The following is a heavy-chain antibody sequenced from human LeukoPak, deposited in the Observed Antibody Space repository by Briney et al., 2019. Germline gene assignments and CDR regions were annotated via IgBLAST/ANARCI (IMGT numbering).Heavy chain of an antibody. Sequence: SQTLSLTCAISGDSFSSDSAAWNWIRQSPSRGLEWLGRTYYRSKWYNDYAVSVKGRITINPDTSKNQFSLQLDSVTPEDTAVYYCATGGGPHSSSWYFDLWGRGTLVTVSS. CDR3: ATGGGPHSSSWYFDL. J-gene: IGHJ2*01. V-gene: IGHV6-1*01. D-gene: IGHD6-13*01. CDR1: GDSFSSDSAA. CDR2: TYYRSKWYN.